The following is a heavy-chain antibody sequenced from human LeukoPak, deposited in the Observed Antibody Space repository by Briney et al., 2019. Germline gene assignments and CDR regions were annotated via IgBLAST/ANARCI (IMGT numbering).Heavy chain of an antibody. D-gene: IGHD2-15*01. CDR2: INTNTGNP. CDR1: GYTFTGYY. Sequence: EASVKVSCKASGYTFTGYYMHWVRQAPGQGLEWMGWINTNTGNPTYAQGFTGRFVFSLDTSVSTAYLQISSLKAEDTAVYYCARIGYCRGGSCPTDFAYWGQGNLVTVSS. CDR3: ARIGYCRGGSCPTDFAY. V-gene: IGHV7-4-1*02. J-gene: IGHJ4*02.